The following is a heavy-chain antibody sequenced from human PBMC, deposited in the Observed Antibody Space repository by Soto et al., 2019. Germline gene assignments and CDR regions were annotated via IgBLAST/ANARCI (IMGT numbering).Heavy chain of an antibody. V-gene: IGHV4-59*01. J-gene: IGHJ4*02. CDR1: GGSISSYY. CDR2: IYYSGST. CDR3: ARSDGRY. Sequence: QVQLQESGPGLVKPSETLSLTCTVSGGSISSYYWSWIRQPPGKGLEWIGYIYYSGSTNYNPSLKSRVTISVDTSKNQSSLKLSSVTAADTAVYSCARSDGRYWGQGTLVTVSS.